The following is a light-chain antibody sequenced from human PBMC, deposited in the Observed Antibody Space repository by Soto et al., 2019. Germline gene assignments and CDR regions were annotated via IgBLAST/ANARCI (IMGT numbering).Light chain of an antibody. CDR1: QGVRSIY. J-gene: IGKJ5*01. V-gene: IGKV3-11*01. CDR3: HQRQYWPPIT. Sequence: EIVLTQSPGTLSLSPEERATLSCRASQGVRSIYLAWYQQKPGQAPRLLISDASNRATGIPARFSGSGSGTDFTLTISSLEPEDFAVYYCHQRQYWPPITFGQGTRLEIK. CDR2: DAS.